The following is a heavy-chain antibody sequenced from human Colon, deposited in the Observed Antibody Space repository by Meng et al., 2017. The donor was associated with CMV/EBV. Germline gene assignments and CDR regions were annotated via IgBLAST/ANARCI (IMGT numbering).Heavy chain of an antibody. Sequence: GGSLRLSCEVSGFIFSDYYMTWIRQAPGKGLEWVSHISGSGTTKSYADSVRGRFTISRDNAKNSLSLQLNSLSADDTAIYYCARVDLASGSYFVDYWGQGTLVTVSS. V-gene: IGHV3-11*01. CDR2: ISGSGTTK. J-gene: IGHJ4*02. CDR3: ARVDLASGSYFVDY. CDR1: GFIFSDYY. D-gene: IGHD1-26*01.